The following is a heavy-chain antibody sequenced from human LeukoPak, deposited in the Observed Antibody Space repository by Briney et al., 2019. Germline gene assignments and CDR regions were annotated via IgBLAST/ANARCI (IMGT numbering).Heavy chain of an antibody. CDR1: GFSFSNYG. CDR3: ARGDFWSGCFDY. Sequence: GGSLRLSCAASGFSFSNYGMHWVRQAPGKGLEWVSSISSSSSYIYYADSVKGRFTISRDNAKNSLYLQMNSLRAEDTAVYYCARGDFWSGCFDYWGQGTLVTVSS. J-gene: IGHJ4*02. V-gene: IGHV3-21*01. D-gene: IGHD3-3*01. CDR2: ISSSSSYI.